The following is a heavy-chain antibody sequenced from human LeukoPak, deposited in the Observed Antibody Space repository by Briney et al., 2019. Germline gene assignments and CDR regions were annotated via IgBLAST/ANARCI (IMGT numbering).Heavy chain of an antibody. CDR3: TGGWFGES. CDR2: VKTKASGGTA. D-gene: IGHD3-10*01. Sequence: PGGSLRLSCTASGFTFADHLMSWVRQAPGKGLEWVGFVKTKASGGTAEYAASVTGRFTISRDDSKSIAYLLMNSLKNEDTAFYYCTGGWFGESWGQGTLVTVSS. J-gene: IGHJ5*02. CDR1: GFTFADHL. V-gene: IGHV3-49*04.